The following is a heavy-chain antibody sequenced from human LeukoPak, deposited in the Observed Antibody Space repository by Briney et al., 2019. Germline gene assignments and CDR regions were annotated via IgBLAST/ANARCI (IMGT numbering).Heavy chain of an antibody. Sequence: SETLSLTCAVYGGSFSGYYWSWLRQPPGKGLEWIGEINHSGSTNYNPSLKSRVTISVATSKNQFSLKLSSVTAADTAVYYCASRSPHYYFDYWGQGTLVTVSS. CDR2: INHSGST. CDR3: ASRSPHYYFDY. J-gene: IGHJ4*02. CDR1: GGSFSGYY. V-gene: IGHV4-34*01.